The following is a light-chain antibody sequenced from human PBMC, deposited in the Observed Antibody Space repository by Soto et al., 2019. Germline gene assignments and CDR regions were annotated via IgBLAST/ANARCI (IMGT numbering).Light chain of an antibody. J-gene: IGKJ1*01. CDR1: QSISNW. CDR3: QQYDSYS. Sequence: EIQMKKSPYALSAYVGDRGTITSRASQSISNWLAWYQQKPGTAPKLLIYHASTLESGVPSRFSGSGSGTEFTLSISSLQPDDFATYYCQQYDSYSFGQGTKVDIK. CDR2: HAS. V-gene: IGKV1-5*01.